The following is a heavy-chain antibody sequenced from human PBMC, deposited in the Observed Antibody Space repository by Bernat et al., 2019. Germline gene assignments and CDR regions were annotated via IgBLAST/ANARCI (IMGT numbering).Heavy chain of an antibody. CDR2: ITHSGST. CDR1: GGSFSGYY. V-gene: IGHV4-34*01. D-gene: IGHD6-19*01. CDR3: ARGLAVVGRYVDY. Sequence: QVQLQQWGAGLLKPSETLSLTCAVYGGSFSGYYWSWIRQPPGKGLEWIGEITHSGSTNYNPSLKSRVTISVDTSKSQFSLKLSSVTAAVTTVYYCARGLAVVGRYVDYWGQVTLFTVSS. J-gene: IGHJ4*02.